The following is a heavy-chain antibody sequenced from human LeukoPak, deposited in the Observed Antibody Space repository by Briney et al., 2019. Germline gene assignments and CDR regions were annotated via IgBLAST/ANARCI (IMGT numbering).Heavy chain of an antibody. CDR3: ARDYHDYGDYNWFDP. D-gene: IGHD4-17*01. Sequence: ASVKVSCKASGYTFTGYYMHWVRQAPGQGLEWMGWINPNSGGTNCAQKFQGRVTMTRDTSISTAYMELSRLRSDDTAVYYCARDYHDYGDYNWFDPWGQGTLVTVSS. J-gene: IGHJ5*02. CDR1: GYTFTGYY. CDR2: INPNSGGT. V-gene: IGHV1-2*02.